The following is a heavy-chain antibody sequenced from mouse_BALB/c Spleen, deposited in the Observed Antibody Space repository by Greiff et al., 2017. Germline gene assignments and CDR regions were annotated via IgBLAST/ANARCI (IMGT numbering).Heavy chain of an antibody. Sequence: DVKLVESGPDLVKPSQSLSLTCTVTGYSITSGYSWHWLRQFPGNKLEWMGYIHYSGSTNYNPSLKSRISITRDTSKNQFFLQLNPVTTEDTATYYCARCYGNYPYAMDYWGQGTSVTVSS. CDR2: IHYSGST. D-gene: IGHD2-1*01. J-gene: IGHJ4*01. V-gene: IGHV3-1*02. CDR3: ARCYGNYPYAMDY. CDR1: GYSITSGYS.